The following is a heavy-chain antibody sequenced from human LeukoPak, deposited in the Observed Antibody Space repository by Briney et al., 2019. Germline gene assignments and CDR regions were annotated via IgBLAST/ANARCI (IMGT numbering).Heavy chain of an antibody. J-gene: IGHJ4*02. D-gene: IGHD4-17*01. Sequence: GGSLRLSCAASGFTFSSYGMHWVRQAPGKGLEWVAVISYDGSNKYYADSAKGRFTISRDNSKNTLYLQMNSLRAEDTAVYYCAKLSPDYGVGLDYWGQGTLVTVSS. CDR3: AKLSPDYGVGLDY. CDR2: ISYDGSNK. V-gene: IGHV3-30*18. CDR1: GFTFSSYG.